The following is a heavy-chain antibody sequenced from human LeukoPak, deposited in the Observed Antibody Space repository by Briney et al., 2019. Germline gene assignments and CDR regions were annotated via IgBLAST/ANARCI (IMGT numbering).Heavy chain of an antibody. V-gene: IGHV1-2*02. D-gene: IGHD3-10*01. CDR1: GYTLTYYY. CDR3: ARVVIRGLIGDY. J-gene: IGHJ4*02. Sequence: ASVKVSCKASGYTLTYYYMHWVRQAPGQGLEWMGWINPNSGDTNYAQNFQGRVTMTTDTSITTAYMQLRSLTPDDTAVYYCARVVIRGLIGDYWGQGTLVTVSS. CDR2: INPNSGDT.